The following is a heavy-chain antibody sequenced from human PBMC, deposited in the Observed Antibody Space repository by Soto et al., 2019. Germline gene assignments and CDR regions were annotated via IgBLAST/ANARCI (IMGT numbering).Heavy chain of an antibody. Sequence: QVQLVQSGAEVKKPGSSVKVFCKASGGTFSNYTISWVRQAPGQGLECMGGIIPVFGTTDYEQKFQGRVTITADGSTSTAYMKLSRLRSADTAAYYCTRSSAYIAVRGPPGNQYYYDMVVGGRSSAVT. J-gene: IGHJ6*02. CDR3: TRSSAYIAVRGPPGNQYYYDMVV. D-gene: IGHD6-19*01. V-gene: IGHV1-69*01. CDR1: GGTFSNYT. CDR2: IIPVFGTT.